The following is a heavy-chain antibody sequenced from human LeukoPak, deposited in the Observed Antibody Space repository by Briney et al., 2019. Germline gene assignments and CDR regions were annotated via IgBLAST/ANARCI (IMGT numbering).Heavy chain of an antibody. CDR3: ARHLATPGSYPLDY. CDR1: GFTFTDYA. J-gene: IGHJ4*02. CDR2: ISGIGNAI. Sequence: GGSLRLSCAASGFTFTDYALSWVRQAPGKGLEWVSAISGIGNAIFYADSVKGRFTISRDSSKNTLSLQMASLTAEDTAVYYCARHLATPGSYPLDYWGQGPLVTVSS. D-gene: IGHD2-15*01. V-gene: IGHV3-23*01.